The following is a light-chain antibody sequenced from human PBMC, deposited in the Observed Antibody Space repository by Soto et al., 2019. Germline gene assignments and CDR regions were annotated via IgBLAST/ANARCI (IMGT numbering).Light chain of an antibody. Sequence: DTRRTQTPWSMAASGEGRDISSCRASQGISSWLAWYQQKPEKAPKSLIYAASSLQSGVPSRFSGSGSGTDFTLTIRCLQSEYIAPHYCEQYYRYPRRFSGGTKVDIK. J-gene: IGKJ4*02. CDR2: AAS. CDR3: EQYYRYPRR. V-gene: IGKV1D-16*01. CDR1: QGISSW.